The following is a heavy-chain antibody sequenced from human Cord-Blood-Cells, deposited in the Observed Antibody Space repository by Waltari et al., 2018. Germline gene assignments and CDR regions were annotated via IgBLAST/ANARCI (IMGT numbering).Heavy chain of an antibody. V-gene: IGHV4-34*01. CDR3: ARANCGKRSFDI. J-gene: IGHJ3*02. Sequence: QVQLQQWGAGLLKPSATLSLTCAVYGGSFSGYYWSWIRQPPGKGLEWIGEINHSGSTNYNPSLKSLFTISVDTSKNQFSLKLSSVTAADTAVYYCARANCGKRSFDIWGQVTMVTVSS. CDR1: GGSFSGYY. D-gene: IGHD7-27*01. CDR2: INHSGST.